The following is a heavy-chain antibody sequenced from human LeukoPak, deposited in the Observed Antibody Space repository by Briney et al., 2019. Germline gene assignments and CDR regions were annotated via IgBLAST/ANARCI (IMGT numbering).Heavy chain of an antibody. V-gene: IGHV3-7*01. CDR2: IKQDGSEK. D-gene: IGHD5-24*01. CDR1: GFTFSSYW. CDR3: AREQEMATPSFDY. Sequence: GGSLRLSCAASGFTFSSYWMSWVRQAPGKGLEWVANIKQDGSEKYYVDSVKGRFTISRDNAKNSLYLQMNSLRAEDTAVYYCAREQEMATPSFDYWGQGTLVTVSS. J-gene: IGHJ4*02.